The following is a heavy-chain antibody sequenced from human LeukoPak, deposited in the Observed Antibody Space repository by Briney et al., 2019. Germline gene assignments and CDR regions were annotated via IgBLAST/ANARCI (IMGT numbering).Heavy chain of an antibody. J-gene: IGHJ4*02. CDR1: GGSISSYY. CDR2: IYYSGGT. V-gene: IGHV4-59*01. Sequence: PSETLSLTCTVSGGSISSYYWSWIRQPPGKGLEWIGYIYYSGGTNYNPSLKSRVTISVDTSKNQFSLKLSSVTAVDTAVYYCASGVYYDSSGYYDAAYYFDYWGQGTLVTVSS. D-gene: IGHD3-22*01. CDR3: ASGVYYDSSGYYDAAYYFDY.